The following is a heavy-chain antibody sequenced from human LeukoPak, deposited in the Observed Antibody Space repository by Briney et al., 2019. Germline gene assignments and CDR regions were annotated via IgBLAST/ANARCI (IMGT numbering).Heavy chain of an antibody. V-gene: IGHV3-48*01. CDR1: GFTFSSYA. Sequence: GGSLRLSCAASGFTFSSYAMNWVRQAPGKGLEWVSYISSSSTIYYADSVKGRFTISRDNAKNSLYLQMNSLRAEDTAVYYCARDRAWQQLVPTLDYWGQGTLVTVSS. CDR3: ARDRAWQQLVPTLDY. J-gene: IGHJ4*02. D-gene: IGHD6-13*01. CDR2: ISSSSTI.